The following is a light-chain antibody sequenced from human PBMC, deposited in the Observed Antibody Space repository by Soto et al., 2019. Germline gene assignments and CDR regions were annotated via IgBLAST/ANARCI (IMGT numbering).Light chain of an antibody. CDR1: SSNIGSNY. V-gene: IGLV1-47*02. Sequence: QSVLTQPPSASGTPGQRVTSSCSGSSSNIGSNYVYWYQQLPGTAPKLLIYGDNNRPSGVPDRFSGSKSGTSASLAITGLQAEDEAAYYCQSYVTRRVGLMFGGGTKLTVL. CDR2: GDN. J-gene: IGLJ3*02. CDR3: QSYVTRRVGLM.